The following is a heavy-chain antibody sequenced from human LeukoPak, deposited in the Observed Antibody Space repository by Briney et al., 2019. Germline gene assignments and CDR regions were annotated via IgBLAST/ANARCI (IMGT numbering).Heavy chain of an antibody. V-gene: IGHV4-30-2*01. CDR3: ARGDYGGNAPPLLGY. Sequence: SETLSLTCAVSGGSISSGGYSWSWIRQPPGKGLEWIGYIYHSGSTYYNPFLKSRVTISVDRSKNQFSLKLSSVTAADTAVYYCARGDYGGNAPPLLGYWGQGTLVTVSS. J-gene: IGHJ4*02. CDR2: IYHSGST. D-gene: IGHD4-17*01. CDR1: GGSISSGGYS.